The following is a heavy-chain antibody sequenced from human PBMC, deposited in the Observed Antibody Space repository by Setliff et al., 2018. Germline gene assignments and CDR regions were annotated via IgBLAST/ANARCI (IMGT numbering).Heavy chain of an antibody. V-gene: IGHV4-4*08. J-gene: IGHJ4*02. Sequence: SETLSLTCTVSGGSISSYYWSWIRQPPGKGLEWIGYIYTSESTNYNPSLRTRVSISIDTSKNQFSLKVDSVTAADTAIYYCARGLNSVSWTFAYWGQGSLVTVSS. CDR3: ARGLNSVSWTFAY. CDR1: GGSISSYY. D-gene: IGHD2-15*01. CDR2: IYTSEST.